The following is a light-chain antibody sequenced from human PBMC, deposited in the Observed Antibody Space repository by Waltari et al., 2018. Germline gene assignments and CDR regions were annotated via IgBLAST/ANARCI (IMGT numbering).Light chain of an antibody. CDR3: QQYNNWRT. J-gene: IGKJ2*01. CDR1: QGIARN. V-gene: IGKV3-15*01. Sequence: EVLMTQSPPTLPVSPGERATPSCRASQGIARNLPWYQQKPGPAPRLPIYGASTRATDVPDRFSGSGSGTEFTLTSRSLQSEDFAVYYCQQYNNWRTFGQGTKLEIK. CDR2: GAS.